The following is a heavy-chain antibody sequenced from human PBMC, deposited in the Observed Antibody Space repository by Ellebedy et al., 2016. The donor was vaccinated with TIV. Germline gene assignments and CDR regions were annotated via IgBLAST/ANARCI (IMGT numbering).Heavy chain of an antibody. CDR1: GYTLTELS. J-gene: IGHJ6*02. CDR2: FDPEDGET. V-gene: IGHV1-24*01. CDR3: ATGVSVIYPKYYYYGMDV. D-gene: IGHD2-21*01. Sequence: ASVKVSXXVSGYTLTELSMHWVRQAPGKGLEWMGGFDPEDGETIYAQKFQGRVTMTEDTSTDTAYMELSSLRSEDTAVYYCATGVSVIYPKYYYYGMDVWGQGTTVTVSS.